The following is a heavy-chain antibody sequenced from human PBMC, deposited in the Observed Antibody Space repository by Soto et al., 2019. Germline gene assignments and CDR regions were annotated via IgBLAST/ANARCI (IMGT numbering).Heavy chain of an antibody. D-gene: IGHD4-17*01. CDR1: GYTFTSYG. J-gene: IGHJ4*02. V-gene: IGHV1-18*01. CDR3: ARDMTTVTQYYFDY. Sequence: ASVKVSCKASGYTFTSYGISWVRQAPGQGLEWMGWISAYNGNTNYAQKLQGRVTMTTDTSTSTAYMELRSLRSDDTAVYYCARDMTTVTQYYFDYWGQGTLVTVSS. CDR2: ISAYNGNT.